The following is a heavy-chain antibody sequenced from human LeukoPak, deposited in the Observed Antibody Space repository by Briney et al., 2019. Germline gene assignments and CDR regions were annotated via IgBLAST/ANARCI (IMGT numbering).Heavy chain of an antibody. J-gene: IGHJ4*02. CDR3: AGTVSFDY. V-gene: IGHV3-48*03. Sequence: GGSLRLSCAASGFTFSNYEMNWVRQTPGKGLEWVSYISNSGSTIYYAESVKGRFTISRDNAKNSLYLQMNSLRAEDTAVYYCAGTVSFDYWGQGTLVTVSS. D-gene: IGHD4-17*01. CDR2: ISNSGSTI. CDR1: GFTFSNYE.